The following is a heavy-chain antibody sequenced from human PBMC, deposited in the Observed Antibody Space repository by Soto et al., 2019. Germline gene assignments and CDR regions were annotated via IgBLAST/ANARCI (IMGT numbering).Heavy chain of an antibody. CDR1: GGSFSGYY. CDR2: INHSGST. CDR3: ARGRGPFDY. D-gene: IGHD3-10*01. J-gene: IGHJ4*02. Sequence: SETLSLTCAVYGGSFSGYYWSWIRQPPGKGLEWIGEINHSGSTNYNPSLKSRVTTSVDTSKNQFSLKLSSVTAADTAVYYCARGRGPFDYWGQGTLVTVSS. V-gene: IGHV4-34*01.